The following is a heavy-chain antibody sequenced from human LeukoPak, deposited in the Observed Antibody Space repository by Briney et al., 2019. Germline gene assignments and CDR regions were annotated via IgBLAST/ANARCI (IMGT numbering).Heavy chain of an antibody. CDR3: ATCSSTSCYANNYYYYMDV. CDR1: RGSLSSYY. Sequence: SETLSLTCTVSRGSLSSYYWSWIRQPPGKGLEWIGYIYYSGCTNYNPSLKSRVTISVDTSKNQFTLKLSSVTAADTAVYYCATCSSTSCYANNYYYYMDVWGKGTTVTVSS. D-gene: IGHD2-2*01. J-gene: IGHJ6*03. CDR2: IYYSGCT. V-gene: IGHV4-59*01.